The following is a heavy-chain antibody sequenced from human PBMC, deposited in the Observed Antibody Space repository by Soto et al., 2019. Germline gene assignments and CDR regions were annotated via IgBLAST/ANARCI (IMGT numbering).Heavy chain of an antibody. CDR2: LSNDGSHK. CDR3: AKEWGDWPYYYGMDG. V-gene: IGHV3-30*18. D-gene: IGHD3-9*01. J-gene: IGHJ6*02. CDR1: GFTFSSYG. Sequence: QVQLVESGGGVVQPGRSLRLSCAASGFTFSSYGIHWVRQAPGKGLEWVAALSNDGSHKYYADSVKGRFTIFGDNSKNTLYLQMNSLRAEDTSVYYCAKEWGDWPYYYGMDGWGQGTTVTVSS.